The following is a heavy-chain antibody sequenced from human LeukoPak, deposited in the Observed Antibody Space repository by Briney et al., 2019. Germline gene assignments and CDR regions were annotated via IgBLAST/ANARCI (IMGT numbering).Heavy chain of an antibody. CDR1: GGSISSGGYY. CDR2: IYYSGST. Sequence: PSQTLSLTCTVSGGSISSGGYYCGWIRQHPGKGLEWIGYIYYSGSTYYNPSLKSRVTISVDTSKNQFSLKLSSVTAADTAVYYCARKGAASEPQNYFDYWGQGTLVTVSS. J-gene: IGHJ4*02. CDR3: ARKGAASEPQNYFDY. D-gene: IGHD6-13*01. V-gene: IGHV4-31*03.